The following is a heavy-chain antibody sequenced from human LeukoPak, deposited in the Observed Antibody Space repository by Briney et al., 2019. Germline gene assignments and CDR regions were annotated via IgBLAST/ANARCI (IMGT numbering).Heavy chain of an antibody. CDR2: ISGSGSTI. CDR1: GFTFSSYA. J-gene: IGHJ4*02. V-gene: IGHV3-48*03. CDR3: ARGRYCSGGSCYFDY. Sequence: GGSLRLSCAASGFTFSSYAMSWVRQAPGKGLEWVSYISGSGSTIYYADSVKGRFTISRDNAKNSLYLQMNSLRAEDTALYYCARGRYCSGGSCYFDYWGQGTLVTVSS. D-gene: IGHD2-15*01.